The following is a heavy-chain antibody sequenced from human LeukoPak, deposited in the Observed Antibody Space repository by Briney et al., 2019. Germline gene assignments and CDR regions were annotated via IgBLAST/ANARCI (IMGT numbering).Heavy chain of an antibody. CDR3: AKELYAFWSGSSGSGTLDV. J-gene: IGHJ6*04. D-gene: IGHD3-3*01. Sequence: PGGSLRLSCAASGFTFDDYAMYWVRQAPGKGLEWVSGISWNSGSIGYADSVKGRFTISRDNAKNSLYLQMNSLRAEDMALYYCAKELYAFWSGSSGSGTLDVWGKGTTVTVSS. CDR2: ISWNSGSI. CDR1: GFTFDDYA. V-gene: IGHV3-9*03.